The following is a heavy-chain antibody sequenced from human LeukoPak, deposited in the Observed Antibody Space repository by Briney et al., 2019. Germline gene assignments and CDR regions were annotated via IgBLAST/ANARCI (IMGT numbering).Heavy chain of an antibody. CDR2: IYPGDSDT. CDR3: ASSEYSSSWYPSYYFDY. D-gene: IGHD6-13*01. Sequence: PGESLKISCKGSGYSFTSYWIGWVRQMPGKGLEWMGIIYPGDSDTRYSPSFQGQVTISADKSISTAYLQWSSLKASDTAMYYCASSEYSSSWYPSYYFDYWGQGTLVTVSS. V-gene: IGHV5-51*01. CDR1: GYSFTSYW. J-gene: IGHJ4*02.